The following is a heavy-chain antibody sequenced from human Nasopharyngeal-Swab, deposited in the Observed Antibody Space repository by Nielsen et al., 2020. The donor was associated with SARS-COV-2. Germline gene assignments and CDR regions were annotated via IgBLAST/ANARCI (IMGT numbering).Heavy chain of an antibody. Sequence: SETLSLTCTVSGGSISSYYWSWIRQPPGKGLEWIGYIYYSGSTNYNPSLTSRVTISVDTSKNQFSLKLSSVTAADTAVYYCARGGGSSSWVDYWGQGTLVTVSS. V-gene: IGHV4-59*01. CDR2: IYYSGST. CDR1: GGSISSYY. D-gene: IGHD6-13*01. CDR3: ARGGGSSSWVDY. J-gene: IGHJ4*02.